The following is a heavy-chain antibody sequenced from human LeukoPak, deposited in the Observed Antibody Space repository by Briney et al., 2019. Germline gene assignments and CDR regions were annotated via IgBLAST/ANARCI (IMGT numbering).Heavy chain of an antibody. CDR1: GGSFSAFH. V-gene: IGHV4-34*01. Sequence: SETLSLTCAVYGGSFSAFHWNWIRQSPAKGLEWLGEMKQSGTPRYNPSLQSRVTLSVDKSKNQISLNVRSVTAADTAVYYCASRPFLYGFRTYFDNWAQGTLVTVSS. CDR2: MKQSGTP. CDR3: ASRPFLYGFRTYFDN. J-gene: IGHJ4*02. D-gene: IGHD3-10*01.